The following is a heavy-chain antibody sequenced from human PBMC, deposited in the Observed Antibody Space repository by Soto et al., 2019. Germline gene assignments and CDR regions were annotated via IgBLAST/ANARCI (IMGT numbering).Heavy chain of an antibody. CDR1: GGSISSSNW. V-gene: IGHV4-4*02. Sequence: QVQLQESGPGLVKPSGTLSLTCAVSGGSISSSNWWSWVRQPPGKGLEWIGEIYHSGSTNYNPSLKGRVTISVDKSKNQFSLKLSSVTAADTAVYYCARGHCSSTSCYVFTGMDVWGQGTTVTVSS. CDR3: ARGHCSSTSCYVFTGMDV. J-gene: IGHJ6*02. D-gene: IGHD2-2*01. CDR2: IYHSGST.